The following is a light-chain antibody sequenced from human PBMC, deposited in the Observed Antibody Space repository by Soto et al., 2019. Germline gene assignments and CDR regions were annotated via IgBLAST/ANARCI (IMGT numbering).Light chain of an antibody. CDR2: GAS. CDR3: LQYDDCRSWT. CDR1: LSVSSN. V-gene: IGKV3-15*01. Sequence: EILMTQSPATLSVSPGERATLSCRTSLSVSSNLAWYQQRPGQAPRLLIFGASTRATGVAARFSGSGSGTEFTLTISGLQSDDFSVYYCLQYDDCRSWTFGPGTKVDIK. J-gene: IGKJ1*01.